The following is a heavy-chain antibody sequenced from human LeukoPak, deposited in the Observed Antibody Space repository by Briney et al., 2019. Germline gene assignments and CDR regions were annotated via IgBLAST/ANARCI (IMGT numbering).Heavy chain of an antibody. J-gene: IGHJ6*02. CDR2: ISYDGSNK. CDR3: AKDTLGYSNYYYYYGMDV. D-gene: IGHD4-11*01. CDR1: GFTFSSYG. Sequence: PGGSLRLSCAASGFTFSSYGMHWVRQAPGKGLEWVAVISYDGSNKYYADSVKGRFTISRDNSKNTLYLQMNSLGAEDTAVYYCAKDTLGYSNYYYYYGMDVWGQGTTVTVSS. V-gene: IGHV3-30*18.